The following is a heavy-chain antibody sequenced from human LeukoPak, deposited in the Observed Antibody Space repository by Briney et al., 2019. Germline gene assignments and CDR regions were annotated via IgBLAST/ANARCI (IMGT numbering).Heavy chain of an antibody. J-gene: IGHJ4*02. CDR1: GFTFGDCA. CDR3: TRDQGVYYYDSSGYLY. D-gene: IGHD3-22*01. Sequence: GGSLRLSCTASGFTFGDCAMSWVRQAPGKGLEWVGFIRSKAYGGTTEYAASVKGRFTISRDDSKSIAYLQMNSLKTEDTAVYYCTRDQGVYYYDSSGYLYWGQGTLVTVSS. CDR2: IRSKAYGGTT. V-gene: IGHV3-49*04.